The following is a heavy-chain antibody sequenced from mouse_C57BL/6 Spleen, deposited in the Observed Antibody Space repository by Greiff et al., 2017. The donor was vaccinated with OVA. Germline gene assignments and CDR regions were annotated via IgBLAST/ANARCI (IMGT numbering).Heavy chain of an antibody. CDR3: TPYDYGTWFAY. CDR2: IDPEDGDT. V-gene: IGHV14-1*01. Sequence: EVQGVESGAELVRPGASVKLSCTASGFNIKDYYMHWVKQRPEQGLEWIGRIDPEDGDTEYAPKFQGKATMTADTSSNTAYLQLSSLTSEDTAVYYCTPYDYGTWFAYWGQGTLVTVSA. D-gene: IGHD2-4*01. J-gene: IGHJ3*01. CDR1: GFNIKDYY.